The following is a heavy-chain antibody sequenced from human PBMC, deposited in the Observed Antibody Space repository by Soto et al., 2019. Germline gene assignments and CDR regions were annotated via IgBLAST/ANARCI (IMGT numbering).Heavy chain of an antibody. D-gene: IGHD5-18*01. V-gene: IGHV5-51*01. CDR3: ARHQEETAAAAQCPWGMEG. J-gene: IGHJ6*04. CDR2: IYPGDSDT. Sequence: GDSLKISCKGSGYSFTSYWIGWVRQMPGKGLEWMGIIYPGDSDTRYSPSFQGQVTISADKSISTAYLQWSSLKASDTAMYYCARHQEETAAAAQCPWGMEGWGKVNRVTSSS. CDR1: GYSFTSYW.